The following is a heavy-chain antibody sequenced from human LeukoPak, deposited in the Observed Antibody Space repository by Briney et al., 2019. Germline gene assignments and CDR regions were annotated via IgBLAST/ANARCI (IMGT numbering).Heavy chain of an antibody. V-gene: IGHV4-31*03. CDR1: GGSISSGGYY. D-gene: IGHD1-7*01. Sequence: SETLSLTCTVSGGSISSGGYYWSWIRQHPGKGLEWIGYIYYSGSTYYNPSLKSRVTISVDSSKNQFSLKLTSVTAADTAVYFCARGVTGTTIGSFDIWGQGTMVTVSA. CDR2: IYYSGST. J-gene: IGHJ3*02. CDR3: ARGVTGTTIGSFDI.